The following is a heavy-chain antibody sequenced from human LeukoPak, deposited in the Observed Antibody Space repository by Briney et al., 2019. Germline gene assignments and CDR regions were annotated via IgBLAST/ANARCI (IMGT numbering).Heavy chain of an antibody. CDR3: AKGGGTGSYYLDDAFDI. J-gene: IGHJ3*02. CDR1: GFTFSSYS. V-gene: IGHV3-21*01. CDR2: ISGSTNYI. Sequence: PGGSLRLSCAASGFTFSSYSMNWVRQAPGKGLEWVSSISGSTNYIYYADSVKGRFTISRDNANNSLCLQMNSLRAEDTAVYYCAKGGGTGSYYLDDAFDIWGQGTMVTVSS. D-gene: IGHD3-10*01.